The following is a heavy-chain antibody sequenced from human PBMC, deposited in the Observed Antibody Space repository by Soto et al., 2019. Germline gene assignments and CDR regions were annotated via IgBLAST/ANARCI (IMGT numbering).Heavy chain of an antibody. Sequence: SETLSLTXAVYGGSFSGYYWSWIRQPPGKGLEWIGEINHSGSTNYNPSLKSRVTISVDTSKNQFSLKLSSVTAADTAVYYCARGRRGSGYYHNWFDPWGQGTLVTVSS. CDR1: GGSFSGYY. D-gene: IGHD3-22*01. CDR3: ARGRRGSGYYHNWFDP. J-gene: IGHJ5*02. V-gene: IGHV4-34*01. CDR2: INHSGST.